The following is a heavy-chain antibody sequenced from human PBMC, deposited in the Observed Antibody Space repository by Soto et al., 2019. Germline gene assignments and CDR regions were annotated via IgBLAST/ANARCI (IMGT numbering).Heavy chain of an antibody. J-gene: IGHJ4*02. CDR1: GFTFSSYW. CDR3: AREYDSWSGYYLD. Sequence: GGSLRLSCAASGFTFSSYWMHWVRQAPGKGLVWVSRINSDGSSTSYADSVKGRFTISRDNAKNTLYLQMNSLRAEDTAVYYWAREYDSWSGYYLDWGQGTLVTVSS. CDR2: INSDGSST. V-gene: IGHV3-74*01. D-gene: IGHD3-3*01.